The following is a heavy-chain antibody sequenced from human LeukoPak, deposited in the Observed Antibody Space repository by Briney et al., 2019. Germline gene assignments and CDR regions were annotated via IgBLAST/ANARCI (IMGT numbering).Heavy chain of an antibody. CDR2: IIPIFGTA. CDR1: GGTFISYA. D-gene: IGHD6-6*01. J-gene: IGHJ2*01. Sequence: EASVKVSCKASGGTFISYAISWVRQARGQGLEWMGGIIPIFGTANYAQKFQGRVTITADESTSTAYMELSSLRSEDTAVYYCARAAYSSFGSRRYSDLWGRGTLVTVSS. V-gene: IGHV1-69*13. CDR3: ARAAYSSFGSRRYSDL.